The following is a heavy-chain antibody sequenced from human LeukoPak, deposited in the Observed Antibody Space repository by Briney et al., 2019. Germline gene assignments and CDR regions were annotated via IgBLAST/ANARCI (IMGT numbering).Heavy chain of an antibody. CDR1: GGSFRGYY. CDR3: AGGYCSSTSCYGGFDP. CDR2: MNHSGST. V-gene: IGHV4-34*01. J-gene: IGHJ5*02. Sequence: SETLSLTCAVYGGSFRGYYWSWIRQPPGKGLEWMGEMNHSGSTNYNPSLKRRVTISVDTSKNQFSLKLSSVTAGDPAGYYRAGGYCSSTSCYGGFDPWGQGTLVTVSS. D-gene: IGHD2-2*01.